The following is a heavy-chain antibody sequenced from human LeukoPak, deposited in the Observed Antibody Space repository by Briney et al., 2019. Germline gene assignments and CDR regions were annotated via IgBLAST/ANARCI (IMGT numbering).Heavy chain of an antibody. CDR1: GGSISSSSYY. J-gene: IGHJ6*03. CDR3: ARDYYDFWSGYYRADYYYYYMDV. V-gene: IGHV4-39*07. CDR2: IYYSGST. Sequence: TTSETLSLTCTVSGGSISSSSYYWGWIRQPPGKGLEWIGSIYYSGSTYYNPSLKSRVTISVDTSKNQFSLKLSSVTAADTAVYYCARDYYDFWSGYYRADYYYYYMDVWGKGTTVTVSS. D-gene: IGHD3-3*01.